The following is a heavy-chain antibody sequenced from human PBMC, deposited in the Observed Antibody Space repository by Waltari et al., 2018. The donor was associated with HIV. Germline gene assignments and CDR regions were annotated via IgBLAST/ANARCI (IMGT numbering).Heavy chain of an antibody. D-gene: IGHD3-22*01. CDR2: IYPFDSDT. V-gene: IGHV5-51*03. Sequence: EVQLVQSGAEVRQPGEYLQISCTASGYTFTNYWLAWVRQMSGEGLEWMGIIYPFDSDTRYNPSFEGQITISADKSLATAYLEWSNLNASDAAIYYCARLFYYDTTGYINNAFDIWGQGTVVTVS. J-gene: IGHJ3*02. CDR1: GYTFTNYW. CDR3: ARLFYYDTTGYINNAFDI.